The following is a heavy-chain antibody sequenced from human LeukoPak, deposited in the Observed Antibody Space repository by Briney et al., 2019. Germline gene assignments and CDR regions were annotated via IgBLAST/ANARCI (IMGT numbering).Heavy chain of an antibody. Sequence: GGSLRLSCAASGFTFSSYSMNWVRQAPGKGLEWVSSISSSSSYIYYADSVKGRFTISRDNAKNSLYLQMNSLRAEDTAVYYCARDRPRSYCSSTSCYASYYYYGMDVWGQGTTVTVSS. CDR3: ARDRPRSYCSSTSCYASYYYYGMDV. CDR2: ISSSSSYI. V-gene: IGHV3-21*01. D-gene: IGHD2-2*01. J-gene: IGHJ6*02. CDR1: GFTFSSYS.